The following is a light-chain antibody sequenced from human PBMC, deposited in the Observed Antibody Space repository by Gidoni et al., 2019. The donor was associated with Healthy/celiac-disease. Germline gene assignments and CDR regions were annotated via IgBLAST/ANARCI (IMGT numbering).Light chain of an antibody. CDR3: QQSYSTLIT. Sequence: IHMTQSPSPLSASVGDRVTITCRASQSISSYLNWYQQKPGKAPKLLVYAASSLQSGVPSRFSGSGSGTDFTLTISSLQPEDFATYYCQQSYSTLITFGQGTQLEIK. V-gene: IGKV1-39*01. J-gene: IGKJ5*01. CDR2: AAS. CDR1: QSISSY.